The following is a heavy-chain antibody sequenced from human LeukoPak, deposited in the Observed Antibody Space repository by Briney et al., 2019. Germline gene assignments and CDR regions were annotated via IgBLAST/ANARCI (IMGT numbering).Heavy chain of an antibody. CDR3: ARGRSGYFHYYYYYYMDV. D-gene: IGHD3-3*01. V-gene: IGHV4-34*01. Sequence: PSETLSLTCAVYGGSFSGYYWSWLRQPPGKGLEWIGEINHSGSTNYNPSLKSRVTISVDTSKNQFSLKLSSVTAADTAVYYCARGRSGYFHYYYYYYMDVWGKGTTVTVSS. CDR2: INHSGST. J-gene: IGHJ6*03. CDR1: GGSFSGYY.